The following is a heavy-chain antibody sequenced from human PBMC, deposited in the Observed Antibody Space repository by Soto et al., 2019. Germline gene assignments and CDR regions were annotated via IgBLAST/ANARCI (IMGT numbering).Heavy chain of an antibody. D-gene: IGHD1-26*01. CDR2: VSASGTGA. V-gene: IGHV3-23*01. Sequence: PGGSLILSCAPSRFTFSNYAMTWVRQAPGKGLEWVSGVSASGTGAYYADSVKGRFTISRDNSKNTLYLQVSSLRVEDTAIYYCVKAYSGTYWHWGQGTLVTVSS. CDR1: RFTFSNYA. CDR3: VKAYSGTYWH. J-gene: IGHJ1*01.